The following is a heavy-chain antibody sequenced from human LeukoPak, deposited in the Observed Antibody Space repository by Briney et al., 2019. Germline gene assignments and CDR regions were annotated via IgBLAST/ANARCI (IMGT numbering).Heavy chain of an antibody. V-gene: IGHV3-23*01. CDR2: VSGGGDNT. CDR3: ATALYCSSTNCYLDY. CDR1: GFTFSTYA. J-gene: IGHJ4*02. Sequence: GGSLRLSCAASGFTFSTYAMSWVRQAPGKGLEWVSAVSGGGDNTYYADSVKGRFTISRDNSKNTLYLQMNSLRAEDTAVYYCATALYCSSTNCYLDYWGQGTLVTVSS. D-gene: IGHD2-2*01.